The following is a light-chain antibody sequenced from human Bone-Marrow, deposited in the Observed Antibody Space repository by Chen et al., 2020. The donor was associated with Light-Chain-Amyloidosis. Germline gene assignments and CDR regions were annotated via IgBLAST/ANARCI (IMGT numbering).Light chain of an antibody. Sequence: SYDLQHPPSVSVSPGQTARITCSGDDLPTKYAYWYQQKPGQAPVLVIHRDTERPSGISERFSGSSSGTTATLTISGVQAEDEADYHCQSADSSGTYEVIFGGGTKLTVL. V-gene: IGLV3-25*03. J-gene: IGLJ2*01. CDR1: DLPTKY. CDR2: RDT. CDR3: QSADSSGTYEVI.